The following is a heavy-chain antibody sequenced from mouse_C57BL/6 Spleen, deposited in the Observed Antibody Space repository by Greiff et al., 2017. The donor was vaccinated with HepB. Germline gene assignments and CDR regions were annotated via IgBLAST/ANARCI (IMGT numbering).Heavy chain of an antibody. V-gene: IGHV1-15*01. J-gene: IGHJ4*01. Sequence: VQLQQPGAELVRPGAPVTLSCKASGYTFTDYEMHWVKQTPVHGLEWIGAIDPETGGTAYNQKFKGKAILTADKSYSTAYMELRSLTSEDSAVYYCTRYYGKSAMDYWGQGTSVTVSS. CDR2: IDPETGGT. D-gene: IGHD2-1*01. CDR1: GYTFTDYE. CDR3: TRYYGKSAMDY.